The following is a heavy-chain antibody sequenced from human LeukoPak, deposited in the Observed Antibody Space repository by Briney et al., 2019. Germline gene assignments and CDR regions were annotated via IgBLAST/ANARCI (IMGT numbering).Heavy chain of an antibody. CDR3: AREPGIAAAGDTIRFDY. CDR1: GFTFSSYV. CDR2: ISYDGSNK. D-gene: IGHD6-13*01. V-gene: IGHV3-30-3*01. J-gene: IGHJ4*02. Sequence: GGSLRLSCAASGFTFSSYVMHWLRQAPGKGLEWVAVISYDGSNKYYADSVKGRFTISRDNSKNTLYLQMNSLRAEDTAVYYCAREPGIAAAGDTIRFDYWGQGTLVTVSS.